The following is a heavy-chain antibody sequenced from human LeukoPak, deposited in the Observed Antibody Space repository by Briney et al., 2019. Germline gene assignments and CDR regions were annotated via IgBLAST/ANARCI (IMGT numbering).Heavy chain of an antibody. Sequence: PGGSLRLSCAASGFTFSSYSMNWVRQAPGKGLEWVSYISSSSSTIYYADSVKGRFTISRDNTKNSLYLQMNSLRAEDTAVYYCAAPRGYSGYDLDYWGQGTLVTVSS. J-gene: IGHJ4*02. V-gene: IGHV3-48*01. CDR2: ISSSSSTI. CDR1: GFTFSSYS. CDR3: AAPRGYSGYDLDY. D-gene: IGHD5-12*01.